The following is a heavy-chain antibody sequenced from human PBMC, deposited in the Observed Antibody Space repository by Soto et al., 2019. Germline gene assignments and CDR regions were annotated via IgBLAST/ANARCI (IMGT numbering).Heavy chain of an antibody. CDR3: ARDRVAGHDAFDI. V-gene: IGHV3-33*01. CDR2: IWYDGSNK. D-gene: IGHD6-19*01. Sequence: GSLRLSCAASGFTFSSYGMHWVRQAPGKGLEWVAVIWYDGSNKYYADSVKGRFTISRDNSKNTLYLQMNSLRAEDTAVYYCARDRVAGHDAFDIWGQGTMVTVSS. J-gene: IGHJ3*02. CDR1: GFTFSSYG.